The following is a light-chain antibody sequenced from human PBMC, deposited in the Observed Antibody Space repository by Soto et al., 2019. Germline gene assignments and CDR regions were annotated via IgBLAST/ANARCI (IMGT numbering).Light chain of an antibody. Sequence: QSALTQPRSVSGSPGQSVTISCTGTSSDVGGYNYVSWYQQHPGKAPKVMIYDVSDRPSGVPDRFSGSKSVNTASLTVSDRQAEDYADYYFCSCGGSTMVVFGTGTKLTVL. J-gene: IGLJ1*01. CDR2: DVS. V-gene: IGLV2-11*01. CDR3: CSCGGSTMVV. CDR1: SSDVGGYNY.